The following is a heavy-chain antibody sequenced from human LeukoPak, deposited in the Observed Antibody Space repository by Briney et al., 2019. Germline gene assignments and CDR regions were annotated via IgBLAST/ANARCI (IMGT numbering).Heavy chain of an antibody. J-gene: IGHJ4*02. CDR2: TKKDGSEK. V-gene: IGHV3-7*04. Sequence: GRSLTLSCAASGFTFGSYWMSWVRLTPGKGLEWVANTKKDGSEKYYMDSVKGRFTISRDDAKNSLYLQMNSLRAEDTAVYYCAREGRGLRSPRFGESPRFDSWGQGTLVTVSS. D-gene: IGHD3-10*01. CDR3: AREGRGLRSPRFGESPRFDS. CDR1: GFTFGSYW.